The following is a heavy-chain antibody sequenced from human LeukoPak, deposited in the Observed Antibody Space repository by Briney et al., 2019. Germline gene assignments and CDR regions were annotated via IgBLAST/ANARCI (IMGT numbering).Heavy chain of an antibody. D-gene: IGHD3-3*01. CDR2: ISYDGSNK. CDR3: ARMKEPYDFWSGYYSY. J-gene: IGHJ4*02. V-gene: IGHV3-30*04. CDR1: GFTFSSYA. Sequence: GGSLRLSCAASGFTFSSYAMHWVRQAPGKGLEWVAVISYDGSNKYYADSVKGRFTISRDNSKNTLYLQMNSLRAEDTAVYYCARMKEPYDFWSGYYSYWGQGTLVTVSS.